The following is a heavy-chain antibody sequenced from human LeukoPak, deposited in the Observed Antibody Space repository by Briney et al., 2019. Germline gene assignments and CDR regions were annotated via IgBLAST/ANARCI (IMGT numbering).Heavy chain of an antibody. D-gene: IGHD6-19*01. CDR2: ISWNSGSI. CDR3: AKGKESAVAGYYFDY. J-gene: IGHJ4*02. V-gene: IGHV3-9*03. CDR1: GFTFDDYA. Sequence: GRSLRLSCAASGFTFDDYAMHWVRQAPGKGLERVSGISWNSGSIGYADSVKGRFTISRDNAKNSLYLQMHSLRAEDMALYYCAKGKESAVAGYYFDYWGQGTLVTVSS.